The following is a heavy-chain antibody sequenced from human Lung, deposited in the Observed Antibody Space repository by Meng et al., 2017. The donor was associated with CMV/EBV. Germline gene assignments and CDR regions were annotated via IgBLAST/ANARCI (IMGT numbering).Heavy chain of an antibody. D-gene: IGHD5-12*01. CDR2: ISAYNGRT. J-gene: IGHJ6*02. Sequence: SVXVSXXASGYTFISYGISWVRQAPGQGLEWMGWISAYNGRTNYAQKFQGRVTMTTDTSTNTAYTELRSLRSDDTAVYICARGGYSDYDVRGSDYYYGMDVWGQGXTVTVSS. CDR3: ARGGYSDYDVRGSDYYYGMDV. CDR1: GYTFISYG. V-gene: IGHV1-18*01.